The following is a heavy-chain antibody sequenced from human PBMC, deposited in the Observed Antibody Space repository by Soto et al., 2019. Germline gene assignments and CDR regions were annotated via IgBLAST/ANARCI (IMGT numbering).Heavy chain of an antibody. J-gene: IGHJ2*01. CDR1: GGSISSYY. Sequence: QVQLQESGPGLVKPSETLSLTCTVSGGSISSYYWSWIRQPPGKGLEWIGDIYYSGSTNYNPSLKSRVTISVDTSKNQFSLKLCSVTAADTAVYYCARQGYSSEAYFDLWGRGTLVTVSS. CDR2: IYYSGST. CDR3: ARQGYSSEAYFDL. V-gene: IGHV4-59*08. D-gene: IGHD6-25*01.